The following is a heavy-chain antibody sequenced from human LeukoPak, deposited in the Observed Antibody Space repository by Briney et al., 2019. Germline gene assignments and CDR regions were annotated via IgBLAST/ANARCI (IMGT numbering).Heavy chain of an antibody. V-gene: IGHV1-8*02. CDR3: ARGLYGDYVGMYYFDY. D-gene: IGHD4-17*01. CDR2: MNPNSGNT. CDR1: GYTFTSYY. J-gene: IGHJ4*02. Sequence: GASVKVSCKASGYTFTSYYMHWVRQAPGQGLEWMGWMNPNSGNTGYAQKFQGRVTMTRNTSISTAYMELSSLRSEDTAVYYCARGLYGDYVGMYYFDYWGQGTLVTVSS.